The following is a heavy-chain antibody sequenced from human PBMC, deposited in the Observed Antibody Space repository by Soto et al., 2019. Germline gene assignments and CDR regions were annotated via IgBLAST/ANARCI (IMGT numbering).Heavy chain of an antibody. CDR1: GYTFTSYG. CDR3: ARDVPIYYDSSAQGPYNWFDP. V-gene: IGHV1-18*01. J-gene: IGHJ5*02. CDR2: ISAYNGNT. D-gene: IGHD3-22*01. Sequence: GASVKVSCKASGYTFTSYGISWVRQAPGQGLEWMGWISAYNGNTNYAQKLQGRVTMTTDTSTSTAYMELRSLRSDDTAVYYCARDVPIYYDSSAQGPYNWFDPWGQGTLVTVS.